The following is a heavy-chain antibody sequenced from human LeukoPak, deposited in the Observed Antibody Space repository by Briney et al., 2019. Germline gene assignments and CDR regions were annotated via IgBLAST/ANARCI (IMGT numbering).Heavy chain of an antibody. Sequence: ASVKVSCKASGYTFTSYGISWVRQAPGQGLEWMGWISAYNGNTNYAQKLQGRVTMTTDTSTSTAYMELRSLRSDDRAVYYCARSPPGYCSSTSCYRGSYYYYYMDVWGKGTTVTVSS. J-gene: IGHJ6*03. CDR3: ARSPPGYCSSTSCYRGSYYYYYMDV. V-gene: IGHV1-18*01. CDR1: GYTFTSYG. CDR2: ISAYNGNT. D-gene: IGHD2-2*02.